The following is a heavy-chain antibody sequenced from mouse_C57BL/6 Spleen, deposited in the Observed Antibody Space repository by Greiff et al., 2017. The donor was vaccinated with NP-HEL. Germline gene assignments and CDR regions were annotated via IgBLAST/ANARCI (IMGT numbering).Heavy chain of an antibody. CDR3: ARSYSNYGAWFAY. D-gene: IGHD2-5*01. V-gene: IGHV1-82*01. CDR2: IYPGDGDT. Sequence: QVQLKQSGPELVKPGASVKISCKASGYAFSSSWMNWVKQRPGKGLEWIGRIYPGDGDTNYNGKFKGKATLTADKSSSTAYMQLSSLTSEDSAVYFCARSYSNYGAWFAYWGQGTLVTVSA. CDR1: GYAFSSSW. J-gene: IGHJ3*01.